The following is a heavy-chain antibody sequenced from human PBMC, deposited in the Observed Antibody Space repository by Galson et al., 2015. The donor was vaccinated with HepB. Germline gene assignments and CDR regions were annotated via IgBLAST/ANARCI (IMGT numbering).Heavy chain of an antibody. Sequence: SVKVSCKASGGTFSSYAISWVRQAPGQGLEWMGGIIPIFGIANYAQKFQGRVTITADESTSTAYMELSSLRSEDTAVYYCARQGDSSRPDYYYYGMDVWGQGTTVTVSS. V-gene: IGHV1-69*13. CDR3: ARQGDSSRPDYYYYGMDV. CDR1: GGTFSSYA. D-gene: IGHD6-13*01. CDR2: IIPIFGIA. J-gene: IGHJ6*02.